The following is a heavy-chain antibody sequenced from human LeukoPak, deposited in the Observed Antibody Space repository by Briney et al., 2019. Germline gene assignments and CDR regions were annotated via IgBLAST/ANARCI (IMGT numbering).Heavy chain of an antibody. V-gene: IGHV4-38-2*02. Sequence: SETLSLTCTVSGFSISSGYYWGWIRQPPGKGLEWIGSLYHSGTTYYSPSLKSRVTISVDTSKNQISLKLSSVTAADTAVYYCARLGKDDYGDYDHFDYWGQGTLVTVSS. CDR2: LYHSGTT. CDR3: ARLGKDDYGDYDHFDY. CDR1: GFSISSGYY. J-gene: IGHJ4*02. D-gene: IGHD4-17*01.